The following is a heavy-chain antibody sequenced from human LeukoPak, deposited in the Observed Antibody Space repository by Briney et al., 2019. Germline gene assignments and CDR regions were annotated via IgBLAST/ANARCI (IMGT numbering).Heavy chain of an antibody. CDR1: GFTVGSNY. J-gene: IGHJ6*03. V-gene: IGHV3-53*01. CDR3: ARGRLDTAMVTTAYYYYYYMDV. D-gene: IGHD5-18*01. Sequence: GGSLRLSCAASGFTVGSNYMTWVRQPPGGGLEWLSILYAEGTTYYADSVKGRFTISRDNSKNTLYLQMHTLRAEDTAVYYCARGRLDTAMVTTAYYYYYYMDVWGKGTTVTVSS. CDR2: LYAEGTT.